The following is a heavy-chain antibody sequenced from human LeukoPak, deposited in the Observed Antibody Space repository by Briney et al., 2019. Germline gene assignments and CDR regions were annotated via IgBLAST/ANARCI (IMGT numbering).Heavy chain of an antibody. CDR1: GYTFTSYY. CDR3: ATEGKIVRGVYTDY. Sequence: ASVKVSCKASGYTFTSYYMHWVRQAPGQGLEWMGIINPSGGSTSYAQKFQGRVTMTRDMSTSTAYMGLSSLRSEDTAVYYCATEGKIVRGVYTDYWGQGTLVTVSS. V-gene: IGHV1-46*01. D-gene: IGHD3-10*02. J-gene: IGHJ4*02. CDR2: INPSGGST.